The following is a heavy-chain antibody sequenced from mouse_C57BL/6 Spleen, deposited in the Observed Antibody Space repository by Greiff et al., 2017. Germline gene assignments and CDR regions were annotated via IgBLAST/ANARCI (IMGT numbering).Heavy chain of an antibody. J-gene: IGHJ1*03. CDR3: ARGRGMATVGDV. CDR1: GYTFTSYW. V-gene: IGHV1-64*01. CDR2: IHPNSGST. D-gene: IGHD1-1*01. Sequence: QVQLQQSGAELVKPGASVKLSCKASGYTFTSYWMHWVKQRPGQGLEWIGMIHPNSGSTNYNEKFKSKATLTVDKSSSTAYMQLSSLTSEDSAVDYCARGRGMATVGDVWGTGTTVTVSS.